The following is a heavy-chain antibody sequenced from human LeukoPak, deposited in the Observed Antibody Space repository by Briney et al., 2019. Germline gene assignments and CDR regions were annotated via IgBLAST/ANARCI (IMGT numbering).Heavy chain of an antibody. Sequence: ASVKVSCKASGYTFTSYGISWVRQAPGQGLEWMGWISAYNGNTNYAQKLQGRVTMTTDTSTSTAYMELRSLRSDDTAVYYCATVVRGYWYFDLWGRGTLVTVSS. D-gene: IGHD3-10*01. V-gene: IGHV1-18*01. J-gene: IGHJ2*01. CDR3: ATVVRGYWYFDL. CDR2: ISAYNGNT. CDR1: GYTFTSYG.